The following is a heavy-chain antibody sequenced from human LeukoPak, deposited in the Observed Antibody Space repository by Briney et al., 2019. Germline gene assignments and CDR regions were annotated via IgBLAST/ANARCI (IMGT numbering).Heavy chain of an antibody. J-gene: IGHJ4*02. D-gene: IGHD3-9*01. CDR1: GFTFSSYS. CDR2: ISSSSSYI. Sequence: GGSLRLSCAASGFTFSSYSMNWVRQAPGKGLEWVSSISSSSSYIYYADSVKGRFTISRDNAKNSLYLQMNSLRAEDTAVYYCARAGGLRYFDWSNPLDYWGQGTLVTVSS. V-gene: IGHV3-21*04. CDR3: ARAGGLRYFDWSNPLDY.